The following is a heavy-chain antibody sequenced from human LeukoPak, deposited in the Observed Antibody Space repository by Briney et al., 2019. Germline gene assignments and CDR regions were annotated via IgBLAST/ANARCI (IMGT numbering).Heavy chain of an antibody. CDR2: ISWNSGSV. V-gene: IGHV3-9*01. CDR1: GFPFDDYA. CDR3: AKKRTTGAFDI. D-gene: IGHD1-1*01. Sequence: GGSLRLSCAASGFPFDDYAMHWVRQAPGKGLEWVSAISWNSGSVGYADSVKGRFTISRDNAKNSLYLQMNSLRAEDTAVYYCAKKRTTGAFDIWGQGTMVTVSS. J-gene: IGHJ3*02.